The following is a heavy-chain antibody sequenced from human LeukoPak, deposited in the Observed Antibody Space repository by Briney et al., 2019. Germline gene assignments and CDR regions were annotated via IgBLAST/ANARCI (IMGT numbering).Heavy chain of an antibody. CDR1: EFTFSSYG. D-gene: IGHD3-22*01. Sequence: QPGGSLRLSCAASEFTFSSYGMHWVRQAPGKGLEWVAVISYDGSNQYYADTVKGRFTISRDNSKNTLYLQMNSLRAEDTAVYYCAKDRLGALYYYDSSGYYRFDYWGQGTLVTVSS. CDR2: ISYDGSNQ. J-gene: IGHJ4*01. CDR3: AKDRLGALYYYDSSGYYRFDY. V-gene: IGHV3-30*18.